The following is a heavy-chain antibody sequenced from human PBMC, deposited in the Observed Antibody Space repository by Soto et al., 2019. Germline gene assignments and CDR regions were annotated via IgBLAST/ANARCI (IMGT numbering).Heavy chain of an antibody. V-gene: IGHV3-21*01. CDR2: ISSSSSYI. Sequence: GGALRLSCAASGFTFSSYSMNWVRQAPGKGLEWVSSISSSSSYIYYADSVKGRFTISRDNAKNSLYLQMNSLRAEDTAVYYSPRDQSHLVVVPAPDYWCQVTLLTLS. D-gene: IGHD2-2*01. CDR3: PRDQSHLVVVPAPDY. J-gene: IGHJ4*02. CDR1: GFTFSSYS.